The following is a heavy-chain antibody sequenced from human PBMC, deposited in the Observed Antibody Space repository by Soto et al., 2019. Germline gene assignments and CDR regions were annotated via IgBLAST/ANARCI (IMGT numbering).Heavy chain of an antibody. J-gene: IGHJ4*02. CDR2: IGSKGETYAT. CDR1: GFTFGAYA. CDR3: SSDYSDWFFN. Sequence: EVQLVESGGDLVQPGGSLKLSCAASGFTFGAYALQWVRQASGKGLEWLGRIGSKGETYATTYAASVKGRFTISRDDSKKTAYLQMNSLESEDTAGYYCSSDYSDWFFNWGRGTLVTVSS. V-gene: IGHV3-73*02. D-gene: IGHD3-9*01.